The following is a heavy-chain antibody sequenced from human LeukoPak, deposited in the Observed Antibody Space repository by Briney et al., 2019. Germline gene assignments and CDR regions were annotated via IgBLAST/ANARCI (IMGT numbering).Heavy chain of an antibody. Sequence: GGSLRLSCAASGFTFDDYGMSWVRQVPGKGLEWVSGINMNGGNTGYADSVKGRFTISTAKAKNFVYLQMNSLRAEDTALYYCGGGAYGGTSVRVGVLGKGNSVIVS. CDR1: GFTFDDYG. J-gene: IGHJ6*03. CDR2: INMNGGNT. V-gene: IGHV3-20*04. D-gene: IGHD3-10*01. CDR3: GGGAYGGTSVRVGV.